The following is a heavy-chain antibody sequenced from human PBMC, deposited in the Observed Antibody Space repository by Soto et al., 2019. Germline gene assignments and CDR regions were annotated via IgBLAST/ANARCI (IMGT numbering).Heavy chain of an antibody. CDR3: ARGRVQAVILGYYYGMDV. V-gene: IGHV3-30-3*01. CDR2: ISNDGTKK. CDR1: LFTFSSYA. D-gene: IGHD2-2*02. Sequence: GGSLRLSCAASLFTFSSYAMHWVRQAPGKGLEWVAVISNDGTKKYYADSVKGRFTISRDNSKNTLYLQMNSLKTEDTAVYYCARGRVQAVILGYYYGMDVWGHGSTVTVSS. J-gene: IGHJ6*02.